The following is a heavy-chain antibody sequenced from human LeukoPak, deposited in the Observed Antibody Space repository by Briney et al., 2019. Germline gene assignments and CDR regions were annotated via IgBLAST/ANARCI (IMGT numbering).Heavy chain of an antibody. CDR3: ARERIATASAGDY. J-gene: IGHJ4*02. Sequence: GGSLRLSCAASGFTFSDYYMSWIRQAPGKGLEWVSYISSSDSTIYYADSVKGRFTISRDNAKNSLFLQMNSLRAEDTAVYYCARERIATASAGDYWGQGTLVTVSS. CDR1: GFTFSDYY. CDR2: ISSSDSTI. V-gene: IGHV3-11*04. D-gene: IGHD6-13*01.